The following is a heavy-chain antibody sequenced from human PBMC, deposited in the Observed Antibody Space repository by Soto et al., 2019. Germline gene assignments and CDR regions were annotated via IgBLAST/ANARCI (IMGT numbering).Heavy chain of an antibody. V-gene: IGHV3-23*01. CDR1: GFTFSSYT. CDR2: ISSSGGST. CDR3: AKGWGDY. J-gene: IGHJ4*02. D-gene: IGHD7-27*01. Sequence: EVQLLESGGGLVQPGGSLRLSCAASGFTFSSYTMSWVRQGPGKGLEWVSGISSSGGSTVYAASVKGRFTISRDNFKNTLYLQMTSLRAEDTAVYYCAKGWGDYWGQGTPVTVSS.